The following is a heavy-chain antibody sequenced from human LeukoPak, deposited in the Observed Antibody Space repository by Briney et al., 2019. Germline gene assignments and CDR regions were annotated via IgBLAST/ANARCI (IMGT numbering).Heavy chain of an antibody. CDR2: IYYSGST. V-gene: IGHV4-59*08. D-gene: IGHD6-19*01. Sequence: SETLSLTCTVSGGSISSYFWSWIRQPPGKGLEWIGYIYYSGSTNYNPSLKSRVTMSVDTSKNQFSLKLSSVTAADTAVYYCARIDRAVAGTIDYWCQGARVTVSS. CDR3: ARIDRAVAGTIDY. CDR1: GGSISSYF. J-gene: IGHJ4*02.